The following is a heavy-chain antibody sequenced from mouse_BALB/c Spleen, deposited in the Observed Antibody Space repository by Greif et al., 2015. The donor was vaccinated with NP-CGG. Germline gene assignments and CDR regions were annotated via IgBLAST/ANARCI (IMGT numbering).Heavy chain of an antibody. CDR1: GFTFSNYW. CDR2: IRLKSNNYAT. D-gene: IGHD2-14*01. V-gene: IGHV6-6*02. J-gene: IGHJ2*01. Sequence: EVQVVESGGGLVQPGGSMKLSCVASGFTFSNYWMNWVRQSPEKGLEWVAEIRLKSNNYATHYAESVKGRFTISRDDSKSSVYLQMNNLRAEDTGIYYCPRDYYRGFDYWGQGTTLTVSS. CDR3: PRDYYRGFDY.